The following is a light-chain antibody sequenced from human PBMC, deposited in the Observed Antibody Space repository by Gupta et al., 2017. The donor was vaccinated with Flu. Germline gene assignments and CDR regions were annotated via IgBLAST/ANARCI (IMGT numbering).Light chain of an antibody. Sequence: DIRMTQSPSALSASVGDRVTITCRASQNITTWLAWYRQKPRKAPKLLIFRTSNLENGVSPRFSGSGSGTEFTLTISSLQPDDFSTFYCQQYNFYPLTFGPGTRVELK. J-gene: IGKJ3*01. CDR3: QQYNFYPLT. CDR2: RTS. V-gene: IGKV1-5*03. CDR1: QNITTW.